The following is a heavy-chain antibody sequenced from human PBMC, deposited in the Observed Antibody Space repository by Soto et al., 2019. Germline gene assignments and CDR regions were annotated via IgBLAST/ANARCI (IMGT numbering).Heavy chain of an antibody. CDR3: AKDEGLERGRYGMDV. D-gene: IGHD1-1*01. CDR1: GFTFSSYA. Sequence: GGSLRLSCAASGFTFSSYAMSWVRQAPGKGLEWVSAISGSGGSTYYADSMKGRFTISRDNSKNTLYLQMNSLRAEDTAVYYCAKDEGLERGRYGMDVWGQGTTVTVSS. CDR2: ISGSGGST. J-gene: IGHJ6*02. V-gene: IGHV3-23*01.